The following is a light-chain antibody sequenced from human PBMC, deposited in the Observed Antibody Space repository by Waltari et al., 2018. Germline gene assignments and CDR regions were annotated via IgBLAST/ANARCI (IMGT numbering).Light chain of an antibody. J-gene: IGLJ2*01. CDR1: SSDIGSYNY. CDR2: DVT. Sequence: QSALTQPASVSGSPGQSITISCTGTSSDIGSYNYVSLYQQHPGKAPKLIIYDVTHRPSGVSNRFSGSKSGNTASLTISGLQAEDEADYYCSSYMDSTTLELFGGGTSLTVL. V-gene: IGLV2-14*03. CDR3: SSYMDSTTLEL.